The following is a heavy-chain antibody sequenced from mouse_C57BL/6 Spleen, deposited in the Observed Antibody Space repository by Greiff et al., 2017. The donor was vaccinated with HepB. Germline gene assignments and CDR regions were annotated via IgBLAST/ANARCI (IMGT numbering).Heavy chain of an antibody. CDR3: ARGGYYGNYGYFDV. CDR1: GYTFTSYW. CDR2: IHPNSGST. V-gene: IGHV1-64*01. D-gene: IGHD2-1*01. J-gene: IGHJ1*03. Sequence: QVQLQQPGAELVKPGASVKLSCKASGYTFTSYWMHWVKQRPGQGLEWIGMIHPNSGSTNYNEKFKSKATLTVDKSSSTAYMQLSSLTSEDSAVYYCARGGYYGNYGYFDVWGTGTTVTVSS.